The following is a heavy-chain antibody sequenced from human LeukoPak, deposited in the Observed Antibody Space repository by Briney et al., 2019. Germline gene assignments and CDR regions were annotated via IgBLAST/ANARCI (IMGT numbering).Heavy chain of an antibody. CDR2: IYPDDSDT. Sequence: GESLKISCKASGFNFAYYWIAWVRQMPGKGLEWMGIIYPDDSDTRYSPSFEGQVTISADKSISTAYLQWSSLTASDTAKYYCATHTYGDYSFAFWGQATLVIVSP. CDR3: ATHTYGDYSFAF. V-gene: IGHV5-51*01. CDR1: GFNFAYYW. D-gene: IGHD4-17*01. J-gene: IGHJ4*02.